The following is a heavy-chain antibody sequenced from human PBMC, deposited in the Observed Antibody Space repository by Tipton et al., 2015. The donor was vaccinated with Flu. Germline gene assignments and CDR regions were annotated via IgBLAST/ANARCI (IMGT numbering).Heavy chain of an antibody. J-gene: IGHJ5*02. V-gene: IGHV4-59*08. CDR2: IHYSGDT. D-gene: IGHD6-19*01. Sequence: LRLSCTVSRASMSSYYWSLVRQPPGKGLEWIGYIHYSGDTSYNPSLKSRVTLSMDMPKSQVSFKLTSMTVADTAVYFCVASSGWYLSWGQGTLVTVSS. CDR3: VASSGWYLS. CDR1: RASMSSYY.